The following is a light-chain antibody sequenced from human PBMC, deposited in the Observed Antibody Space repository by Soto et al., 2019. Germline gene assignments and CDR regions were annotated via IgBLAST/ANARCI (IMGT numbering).Light chain of an antibody. CDR2: EVS. CDR1: SGDVGGYDY. J-gene: IGLJ1*01. CDR3: NSYTSRGTKV. V-gene: IGLV2-14*01. Sequence: QSALTQPASVSGSPGQSITISFTGTSGDVGGYDYVSWYQQSPGKAPKLIIYEVSKRPSGVTNRFSGSKSDNTASLTISGLQAEDEADYYCNSYTSRGTKVFGTRTQLTVL.